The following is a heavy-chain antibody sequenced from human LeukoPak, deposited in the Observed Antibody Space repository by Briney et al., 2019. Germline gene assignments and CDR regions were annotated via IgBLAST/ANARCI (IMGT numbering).Heavy chain of an antibody. Sequence: ASVKVSCKASGYIFTAYYLHWVRQAPGQGLEWMGRINPNTGGTNYAQEFQGRVTMTRDTSITTAYMEPSSLRSDDTAVYYCARGGFDSSGLRSVYFDYWGQGTLVTVSS. V-gene: IGHV1-2*06. CDR2: INPNTGGT. CDR1: GYIFTAYY. CDR3: ARGGFDSSGLRSVYFDY. J-gene: IGHJ4*02. D-gene: IGHD3-22*01.